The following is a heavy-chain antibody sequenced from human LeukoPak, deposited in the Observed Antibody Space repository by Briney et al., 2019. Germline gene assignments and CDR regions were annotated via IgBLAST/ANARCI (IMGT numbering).Heavy chain of an antibody. D-gene: IGHD4-17*01. CDR2: IKQDGSEK. CDR1: GFTFSSYW. Sequence: GGSLRLSCAASGFTFSSYWMSWVRQAPGKGLEWVANIKQDGSEKYYVDSVKGRFTISRDSAKNSLYLQMNSLRAEDTAVYYCARSAYYGDYLSYYMDVWGKGTTVTVSS. V-gene: IGHV3-7*01. J-gene: IGHJ6*03. CDR3: ARSAYYGDYLSYYMDV.